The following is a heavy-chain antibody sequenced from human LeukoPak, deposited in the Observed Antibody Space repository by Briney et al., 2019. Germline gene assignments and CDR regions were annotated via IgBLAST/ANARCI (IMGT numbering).Heavy chain of an antibody. CDR1: GFTFSSYS. V-gene: IGHV3-21*01. Sequence: PGGSLRLSCAASGFTFSSYSMNWVRQAPGKGLEWVSSISSSSSYIYYADSVKGRFTISRDNAKNSLYLQMNSLRAEDTAVYYCARGRRDGYNAYYFDYWGQGTLVTVSS. CDR2: ISSSSSYI. CDR3: ARGRRDGYNAYYFDY. D-gene: IGHD5-24*01. J-gene: IGHJ4*02.